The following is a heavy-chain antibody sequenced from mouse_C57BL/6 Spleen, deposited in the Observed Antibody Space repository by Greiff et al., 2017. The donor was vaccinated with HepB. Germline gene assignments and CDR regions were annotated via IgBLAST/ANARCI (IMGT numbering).Heavy chain of an antibody. CDR2: INYDGSST. CDR1: GFTFSDYY. Sequence: DVKLVESEGGLVQPGRSMKLSCTASGFTFSDYYMAWVRQVPEKGLEWVANINYDGSSTYYLDSLKSRFIISRDNAKNILYLQMSSLKSEETATYYCAREYYDYFDYWGQGTTLTVSS. D-gene: IGHD2-4*01. CDR3: AREYYDYFDY. J-gene: IGHJ2*01. V-gene: IGHV5-16*01.